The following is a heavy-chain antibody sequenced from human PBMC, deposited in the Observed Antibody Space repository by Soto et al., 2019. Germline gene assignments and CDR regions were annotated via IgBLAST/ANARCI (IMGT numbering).Heavy chain of an antibody. V-gene: IGHV4-39*01. J-gene: IGHJ4*02. CDR2: IYYSGST. CDR1: GGSISSSSYY. CDR3: ARGSGLYGLVIPFDY. D-gene: IGHD3-10*01. Sequence: SETLSLTCTVSGGSISSSSYYWGWIRQPPGKGLEWIGSIYYSGSTYYNPSLKSRVTISVDTSKNQFSLKLSSVTAADTAVYYCARGSGLYGLVIPFDYWGQGTLGAVSS.